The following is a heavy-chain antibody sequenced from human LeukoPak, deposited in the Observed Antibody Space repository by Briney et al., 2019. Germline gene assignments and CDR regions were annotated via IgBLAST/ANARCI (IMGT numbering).Heavy chain of an antibody. CDR1: GFTFSSYG. J-gene: IGHJ3*02. V-gene: IGHV3-30*18. CDR3: AKGWDDAFDI. CDR2: ISYDGSNK. Sequence: GGSLRLSCAASGFTFSSYGMHWVRLAPGKGLEWVAVISYDGSNKYYADSVRGRFTISRDNSKNTLYLQMNSLRAEDTAVYYCAKGWDDAFDIWGQGTMVTVSS. D-gene: IGHD6-19*01.